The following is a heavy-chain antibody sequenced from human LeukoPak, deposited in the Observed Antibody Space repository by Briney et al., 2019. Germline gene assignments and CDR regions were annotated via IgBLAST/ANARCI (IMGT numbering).Heavy chain of an antibody. V-gene: IGHV4-59*08. J-gene: IGHJ3*02. CDR3: ARHDDDSSAFDI. D-gene: IGHD3-22*01. Sequence: SETLSLTCTVSGGSISSYYWSWIRQPPGKGLEWIGYIYYSGSTNYNPSLKSRVTISVDTSENQFSLKLSSVTAADTAVYYCARHDDDSSAFDIWGQGTMVTVSS. CDR1: GGSISSYY. CDR2: IYYSGST.